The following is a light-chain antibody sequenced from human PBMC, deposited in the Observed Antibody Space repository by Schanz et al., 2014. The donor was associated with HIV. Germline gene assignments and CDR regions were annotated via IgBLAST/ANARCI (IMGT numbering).Light chain of an antibody. J-gene: IGLJ2*01. CDR2: NTH. Sequence: QSVLTQTPSVSATPGQRVAMSCSRTDSKIGIQDISWYQQVPGTAPKLLIYNTHLRPSGVTDRFSGSKSGTSASLAITGLQAEDEADYYCQSYDSSLSVLVFGGGTKLTVL. CDR1: DSKIGIQD. CDR3: QSYDSSLSVLV. V-gene: IGLV1-44*01.